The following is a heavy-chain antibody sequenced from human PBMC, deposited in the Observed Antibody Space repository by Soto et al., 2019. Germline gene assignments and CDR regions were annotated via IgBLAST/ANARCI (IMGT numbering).Heavy chain of an antibody. CDR1: GLTFISYA. D-gene: IGHD3-16*02. Sequence: EVHLLESGGGLVQPGGSLRLSGAASGLTFISYAMSWVRQTPGEVREWVSFIRGSGGTTVYAYSVKGRFTIYRDNSENTLYLQMNSLRPEATAVYYCVKDLGDYIWGSYRPGSFDYWCQGTLVTVAS. J-gene: IGHJ4*02. V-gene: IGHV3-23*01. CDR2: IRGSGGTT. CDR3: VKDLGDYIWGSYRPGSFDY.